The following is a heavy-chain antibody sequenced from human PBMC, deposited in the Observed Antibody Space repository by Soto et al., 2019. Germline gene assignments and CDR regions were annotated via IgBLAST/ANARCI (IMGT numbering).Heavy chain of an antibody. CDR2: INPRGGST. J-gene: IGHJ6*02. CDR3: ARGDCISTSCPDYYGMDV. CDR1: GYTFTSYY. Sequence: GASVKVSCKASGYTFTSYYMHWVRQAPGQGLEWMGIINPRGGSTSYAQKFQGRVTMTRDTSTSTVYMELSSLRSEDTAVYYCARGDCISTSCPDYYGMDVWGQGTTVTVSS. V-gene: IGHV1-46*01. D-gene: IGHD2-2*01.